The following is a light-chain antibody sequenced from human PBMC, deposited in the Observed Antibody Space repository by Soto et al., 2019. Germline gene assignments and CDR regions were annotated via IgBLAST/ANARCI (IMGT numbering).Light chain of an antibody. CDR1: QTISSS. V-gene: IGKV1-39*01. CDR2: SAS. Sequence: DIQMTQSPSSLSASVGDRVTITCRASQTISSSLNWYQQKPGKAPKLLIYSASSLQRGVPSRFSGSGSGTDFTLTISSLQPEDSGSFYCQQSYSTPLTFGGGTKVEIK. CDR3: QQSYSTPLT. J-gene: IGKJ4*01.